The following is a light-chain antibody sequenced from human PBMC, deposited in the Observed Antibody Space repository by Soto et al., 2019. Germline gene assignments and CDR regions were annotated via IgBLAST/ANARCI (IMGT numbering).Light chain of an antibody. CDR2: DAS. V-gene: IGKV1-5*01. J-gene: IGKJ4*01. Sequence: DVPMTQSPSSLSASVGDRVTITCRASQSINNWLAWYQQKPGKAPKFLIYDASTLETGVPSRFSGSASGTEFTLTISGLQPEDVASYYCQQYDTYPLTFSGGTRVELK. CDR1: QSINNW. CDR3: QQYDTYPLT.